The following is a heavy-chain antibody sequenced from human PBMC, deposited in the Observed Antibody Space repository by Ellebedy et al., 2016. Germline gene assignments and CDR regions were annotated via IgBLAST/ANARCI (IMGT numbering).Heavy chain of an antibody. CDR3: ARERGSRYYYDSSGYYRFDY. J-gene: IGHJ4*02. V-gene: IGHV1-69*06. CDR2: IIPIFGTA. D-gene: IGHD3-22*01. Sequence: SVKVSXKASRGTFSSYAISWVRQVPGQGLEWMGGIIPIFGTANYAQKFQGRVTITADKSTSTAYMELSSLRSEDTAVYYCARERGSRYYYDSSGYYRFDYWGQGTLVTVSS. CDR1: RGTFSSYA.